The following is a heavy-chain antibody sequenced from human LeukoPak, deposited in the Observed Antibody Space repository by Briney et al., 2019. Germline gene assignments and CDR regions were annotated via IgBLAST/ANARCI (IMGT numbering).Heavy chain of an antibody. J-gene: IGHJ4*02. CDR3: ARAYCTNGVCYEVYFDY. D-gene: IGHD2-8*01. CDR2: IIPIFGTA. CDR1: GGTFSSYA. Sequence: GASVKVSCKASGGTFSSYAISWVRQAPGQGLEWMGGIIPIFGTANYAQKFQGRVTITADESTSTAYMELSSLRSEDTAVYYCARAYCTNGVCYEVYFDYWGQGTLVTVSS. V-gene: IGHV1-69*13.